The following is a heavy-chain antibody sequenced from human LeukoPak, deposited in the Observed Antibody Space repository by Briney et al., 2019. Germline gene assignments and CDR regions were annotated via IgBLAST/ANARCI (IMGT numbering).Heavy chain of an antibody. CDR1: GDSISSYY. CDR3: ARGIGLRYFDWTFDY. D-gene: IGHD3-9*01. CDR2: IFYSGST. J-gene: IGHJ4*02. V-gene: IGHV4-59*01. Sequence: SETLSLTCTVSGDSISSYYWSWIRQPPGRGLEGIGYIFYSGSTNYNPSLKSRVTISVDTSKSQFSLTLSSVTAADTAVYYCARGIGLRYFDWTFDYWGQGTLVTVSS.